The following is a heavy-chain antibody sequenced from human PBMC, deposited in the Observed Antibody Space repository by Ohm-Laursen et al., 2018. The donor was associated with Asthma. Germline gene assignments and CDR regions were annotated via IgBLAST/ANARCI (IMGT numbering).Heavy chain of an antibody. CDR2: ISSNGGST. D-gene: IGHD1-1*01. J-gene: IGHJ4*02. V-gene: IGHV3-23*01. CDR3: AKTTGTSSRTSDY. CDR1: GFTFSSYA. Sequence: SLRLSCAASGFTFSSYAMSWVRQAPGKGLEWVSGISSNGGSTQYADSVKGRFTISRDNSKNTLFLQMISLRTEDTAVYYCAKTTGTSSRTSDYWGQGTLVTVSS.